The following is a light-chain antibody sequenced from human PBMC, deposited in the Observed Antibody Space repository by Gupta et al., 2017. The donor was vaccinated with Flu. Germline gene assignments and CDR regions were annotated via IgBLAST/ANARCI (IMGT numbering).Light chain of an antibody. V-gene: IGLV2-14*01. J-gene: IGLJ2*01. Sequence: QAITASCTGTTSDIGGYNYVSWYQQHPGKDLNLMIFEVNHRPSGVSNRFSGSKSGNTAALTISGLEAEDEDHYYCRAYTGSSTLFGGGTKLTVL. CDR1: TSDIGGYNY. CDR3: RAYTGSSTL. CDR2: EVN.